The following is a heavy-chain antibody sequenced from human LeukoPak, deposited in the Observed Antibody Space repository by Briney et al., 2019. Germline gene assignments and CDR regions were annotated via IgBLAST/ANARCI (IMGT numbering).Heavy chain of an antibody. V-gene: IGHV1-18*01. CDR2: ISAYNGNT. J-gene: IGHJ3*02. Sequence: ASVKVSCKASGYTFTSYGISWVRQAPGQGPEWMGWISAYNGNTNYAQKLQGRVTMTTDTSTSTAYMELRSLRSDDTAVYYCARVIAAAASDAFDIWGQGTMVTVSS. D-gene: IGHD6-13*01. CDR1: GYTFTSYG. CDR3: ARVIAAAASDAFDI.